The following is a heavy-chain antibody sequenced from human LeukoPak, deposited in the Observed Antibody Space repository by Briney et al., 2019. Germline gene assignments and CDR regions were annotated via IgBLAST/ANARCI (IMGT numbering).Heavy chain of an antibody. CDR1: GFTFSDYY. V-gene: IGHV3-11*01. D-gene: IGHD3-3*01. CDR3: ASRVVDY. J-gene: IGHJ4*02. Sequence: PGGSLRLSCAASGFTFSDYYMGWVRQAPGKGLEWISYISGSGSAIFYTDSVKGRFTISRDNAKNSVYLQMNSLRAEDTAVYYCASRVVDYWGQGTLVTVSS. CDR2: ISGSGSAI.